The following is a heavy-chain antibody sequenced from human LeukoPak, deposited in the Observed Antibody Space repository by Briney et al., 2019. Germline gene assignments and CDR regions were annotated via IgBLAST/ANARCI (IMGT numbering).Heavy chain of an antibody. D-gene: IGHD4-11*01. CDR2: IYYSGST. CDR1: GGSISSGDYY. Sequence: SETLSLTCTVSGGSISSGDYYWSWIRQPPGKGLEWIGYIYYSGSTYYNPSLKSRVTISVDTSKNQFSLKLSSVTAADTAVYCCARDHSKGYYYYGMDVWGQGTTVTVSS. J-gene: IGHJ6*02. V-gene: IGHV4-30-4*01. CDR3: ARDHSKGYYYYGMDV.